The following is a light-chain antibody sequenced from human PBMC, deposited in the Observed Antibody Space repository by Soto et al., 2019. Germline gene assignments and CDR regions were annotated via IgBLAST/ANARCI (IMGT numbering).Light chain of an antibody. CDR1: QSISSY. V-gene: IGKV1-39*01. Sequence: DIQMTQSPSSLSASVGDRVTITCRASQSISSYLNWYQQKPGKAPKLLIYAASSLQSRVPSRFSGSGSGTDFTLTISNLQPEDFATYYCQQSYSTPLSTFGQGTKLEIK. CDR3: QQSYSTPLST. CDR2: AAS. J-gene: IGKJ2*01.